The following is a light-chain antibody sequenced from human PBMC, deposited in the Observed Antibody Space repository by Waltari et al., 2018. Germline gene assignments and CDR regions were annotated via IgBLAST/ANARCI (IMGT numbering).Light chain of an antibody. V-gene: IGKV3-15*01. Sequence: EIVMTQSPATLSVSPGQRTTLSCRASQSVRSNLACFQQKPGQDPRLLISGASTRASGIPARFSGSGSGTEFILTISSLQSEDFALYYCHQYNYWPLTFGQGTKVEIK. CDR1: QSVRSN. CDR3: HQYNYWPLT. CDR2: GAS. J-gene: IGKJ1*01.